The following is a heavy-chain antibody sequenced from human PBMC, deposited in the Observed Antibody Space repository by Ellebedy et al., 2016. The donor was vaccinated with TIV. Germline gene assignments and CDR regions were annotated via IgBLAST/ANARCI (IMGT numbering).Heavy chain of an antibody. CDR2: IYYTGTT. J-gene: IGHJ4*02. CDR1: GGSISSSSYY. D-gene: IGHD3-10*02. CDR3: ASTLTITIFLY. Sequence: MPSETLSLTCTVSGGSISSSSYYWGWIRQPPGKGLEWVASIYYTGTTYYNPSLKSRVTISQDTSKNQVSMKLTSVTAADTAVYYCASTLTITIFLYWGQGTPVTVSS. V-gene: IGHV4-39*07.